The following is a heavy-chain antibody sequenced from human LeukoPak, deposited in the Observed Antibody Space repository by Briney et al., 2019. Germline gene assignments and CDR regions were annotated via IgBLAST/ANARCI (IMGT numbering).Heavy chain of an antibody. CDR1: GFTFSSYA. J-gene: IGHJ3*02. D-gene: IGHD5-12*01. V-gene: IGHV3-23*01. CDR3: ARVATILPQWSHAFDI. CDR2: ISGSGGST. Sequence: PGGSLRLSCAASGFTFSSYAMSWVRQAPGKGLEWVSAISGSGGSTSYAQKFQGRVTMTRDTSTSTVYMELSSLRSEDTAVYYCARVATILPQWSHAFDIWGQGTMVTVSS.